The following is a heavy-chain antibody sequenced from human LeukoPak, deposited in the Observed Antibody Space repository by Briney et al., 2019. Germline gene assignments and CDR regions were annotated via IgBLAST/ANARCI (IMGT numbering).Heavy chain of an antibody. V-gene: IGHV1-18*01. CDR1: AYTFTSYG. CDR3: ARLPDSMVRRVIDY. Sequence: ASVRFSCKASAYTFTSYGISWVRQAPGQGLEWIGWIIAYNGNTNYAQKLQGRVTMTTDTSTSTAYMELRSLRSDDTAVYYCARLPDSMVRRVIDYWGQGTLVTVSS. CDR2: IIAYNGNT. D-gene: IGHD3-10*01. J-gene: IGHJ4*02.